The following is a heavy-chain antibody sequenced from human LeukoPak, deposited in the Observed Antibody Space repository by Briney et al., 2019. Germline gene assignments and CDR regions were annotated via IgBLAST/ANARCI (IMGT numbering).Heavy chain of an antibody. CDR2: ISYDGSNK. CDR1: GFTFSSYA. CDR3: ARMVIRKPAFNWFDP. Sequence: GGSLRLSCAASGFTFSSYAMHWVRQAPGKGLEWVAVISYDGSNKYYADSVKGRFTISRDNSKNTLYLQMNSLRAEDTAVYYCARMVIRKPAFNWFDPWGQGTLVTVSS. V-gene: IGHV3-30-3*01. J-gene: IGHJ5*02. D-gene: IGHD2-2*01.